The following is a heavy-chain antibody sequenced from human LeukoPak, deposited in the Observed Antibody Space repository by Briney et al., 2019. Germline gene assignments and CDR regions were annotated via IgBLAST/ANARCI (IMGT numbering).Heavy chain of an antibody. D-gene: IGHD3-10*01. J-gene: IGHJ6*03. V-gene: IGHV3-66*01. CDR1: GFTFSSYS. CDR2: IYSGGST. Sequence: GGSLRLSCAASGFTFSSYSMNWVRQAPGKGLEWVSVIYSGGSTYYADSVKGRFTISRDNSKNTLYLQMNSLRAEDTAVYYCARDHRLGSGDYYYYYYMDVWGKGTTVTISS. CDR3: ARDHRLGSGDYYYYYYMDV.